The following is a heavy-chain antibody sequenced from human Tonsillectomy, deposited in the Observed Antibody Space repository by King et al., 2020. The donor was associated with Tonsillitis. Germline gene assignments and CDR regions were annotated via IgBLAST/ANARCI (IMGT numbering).Heavy chain of an antibody. V-gene: IGHV3-23*04. J-gene: IGHJ3*02. Sequence: VQLVESGGGLVQPGGSLRLSCTASGFTFKNYAMTWVRQAPGKGLEWVSIIRGSGGSTHYADSVKGRFTIPRDNSKSTLSVQMNSLRAEDTAVYYCATLAHYYYDSSCHPYDALDIWGQGTMVTVSS. CDR2: IRGSGGST. CDR3: ATLAHYYYDSSCHPYDALDI. D-gene: IGHD3-22*01. CDR1: GFTFKNYA.